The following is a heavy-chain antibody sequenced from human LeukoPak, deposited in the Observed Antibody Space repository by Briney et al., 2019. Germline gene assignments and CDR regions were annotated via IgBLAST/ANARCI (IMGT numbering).Heavy chain of an antibody. V-gene: IGHV5-51*01. CDR2: IYPGDSDT. D-gene: IGHD4-23*01. Sequence: GGSLKISCKGSGYSFTSYWIGWVRQMPGKGLEWMGIIYPGDSDTRYSPSFQGQVTISADKSISTAYLQWSSLKASDTAMYYCARHGDYGGNSVVHFDYWGQGTLVSVSS. CDR1: GYSFTSYW. J-gene: IGHJ4*02. CDR3: ARHGDYGGNSVVHFDY.